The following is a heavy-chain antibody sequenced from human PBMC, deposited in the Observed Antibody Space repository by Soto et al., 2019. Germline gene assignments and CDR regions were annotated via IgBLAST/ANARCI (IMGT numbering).Heavy chain of an antibody. Sequence: PGESLKISCKGSGYSFTSYWISWVRQMPGKGLEWMGRIDPSGSYTNYSPSFQGHVTISADKSISTAYLQWSSLKASDTAMYYCARLRVRDFWSGYSISYYYGMDVWGQGTTVTVSS. J-gene: IGHJ6*02. D-gene: IGHD3-3*01. CDR2: IDPSGSYT. CDR3: ARLRVRDFWSGYSISYYYGMDV. CDR1: GYSFTSYW. V-gene: IGHV5-10-1*01.